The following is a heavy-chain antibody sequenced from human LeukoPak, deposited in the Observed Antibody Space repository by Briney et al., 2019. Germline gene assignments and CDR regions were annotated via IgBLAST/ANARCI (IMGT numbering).Heavy chain of an antibody. J-gene: IGHJ5*02. CDR2: INAGNGNT. Sequence: WASVKVSCKASGYTFTIYAMHWVRQAPGQRLEWMGWINAGNGNTEYSQKFQGRVTITRDTSASTAYMELSSLRSEDTAVYYCARAPFPDYDFWSSYYTSPFDPWGQGTLVTVSS. CDR3: ARAPFPDYDFWSSYYTSPFDP. V-gene: IGHV1-3*01. D-gene: IGHD3-3*01. CDR1: GYTFTIYA.